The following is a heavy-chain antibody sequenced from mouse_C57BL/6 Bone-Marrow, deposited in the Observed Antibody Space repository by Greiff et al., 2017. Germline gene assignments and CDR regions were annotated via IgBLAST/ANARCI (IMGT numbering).Heavy chain of an antibody. CDR1: GYTFTDYY. D-gene: IGHD1-3*01. CDR2: INPNNGGT. Sequence: EVQLQQSGPELVKPGASVKISCKASGYTFTDYYMNWVKQSHGKSLEWIGDINPNNGGTSYNQKFKGKATLTVDKSSSTAYMELRRLTSEDSAVYYCASSKLYYFDYWGQGTTLTVSA. CDR3: ASSKLYYFDY. J-gene: IGHJ2*01. V-gene: IGHV1-26*01.